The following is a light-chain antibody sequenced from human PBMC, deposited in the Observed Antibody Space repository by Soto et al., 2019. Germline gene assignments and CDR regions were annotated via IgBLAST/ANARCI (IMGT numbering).Light chain of an antibody. CDR3: SSCTGSSKYV. Sequence: QSVLTQPPSASGSPGQSITISCTGTSSDLAIYNYVSWYQQHPGKAPKLVIYQVTNRPSGVPNRFSGSKSGNTASLTLSVLQAEDDADYYSSSCTGSSKYVFGTGTKVTVL. V-gene: IGLV2-14*01. CDR2: QVT. J-gene: IGLJ1*01. CDR1: SSDLAIYNY.